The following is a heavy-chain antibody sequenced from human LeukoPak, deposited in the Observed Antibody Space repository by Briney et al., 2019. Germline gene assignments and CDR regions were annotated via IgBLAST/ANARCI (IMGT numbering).Heavy chain of an antibody. V-gene: IGHV3-23*01. Sequence: PGGSLRLSCAASGFTFSTYAVNWVRQAPGKGLEWVSTISGSGDSTYYADSVKGRFTISRDNSKDTLYLQMSSVRVDDTAVYYCARSGRGYSYRDFDYWGQGTLVTVSS. D-gene: IGHD5-18*01. CDR3: ARSGRGYSYRDFDY. CDR2: ISGSGDST. J-gene: IGHJ4*02. CDR1: GFTFSTYA.